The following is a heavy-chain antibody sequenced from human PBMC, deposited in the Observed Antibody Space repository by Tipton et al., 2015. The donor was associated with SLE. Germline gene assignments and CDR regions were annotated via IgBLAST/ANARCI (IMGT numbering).Heavy chain of an antibody. V-gene: IGHV3-48*03. CDR2: ISSSGSTI. Sequence: GSLRLSCAASGFTFRSYEMNWVRQAPGKGLEWVSYISSSGSTIYYADSVRGRFTISRDNAKNSLYLQMNSLRAEDTAVYYCASTYSSSWNPYWYFDLWGRGTLVTVSS. CDR1: GFTFRSYE. CDR3: ASTYSSSWNPYWYFDL. D-gene: IGHD6-13*01. J-gene: IGHJ2*01.